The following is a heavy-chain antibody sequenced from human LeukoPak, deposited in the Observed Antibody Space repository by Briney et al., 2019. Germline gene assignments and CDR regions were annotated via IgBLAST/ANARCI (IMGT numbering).Heavy chain of an antibody. D-gene: IGHD6-13*01. CDR3: ARTGVAAAGSPRDY. Sequence: SETLSLTCAVYGGSFSGYYWSWIRQPPGKGLEWIGEINHSGSTNYNPSLKSRVTISVDTSKNQFSLKLSSVTAVDTAVYYCARTGVAAAGSPRDYWGQGTLVTVSS. J-gene: IGHJ4*02. CDR2: INHSGST. CDR1: GGSFSGYY. V-gene: IGHV4-34*01.